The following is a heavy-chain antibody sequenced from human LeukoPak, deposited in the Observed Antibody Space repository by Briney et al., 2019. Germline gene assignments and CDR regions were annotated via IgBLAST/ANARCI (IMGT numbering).Heavy chain of an antibody. CDR3: ARPAGTYCGGDCFLGAFDI. CDR2: IYPGDSDT. D-gene: IGHD2-21*02. J-gene: IGHJ3*02. V-gene: IGHV5-51*01. CDR1: GYGFTSYW. Sequence: GESLKISCKGFGYGFTSYWIGWVRQMPGKGLEWMGIIYPGDSDTRYSPSFQGQVTISADKSISTAYLQWSSLKASDTAMYYCARPAGTYCGGDCFLGAFDIWGQGTMVTVSS.